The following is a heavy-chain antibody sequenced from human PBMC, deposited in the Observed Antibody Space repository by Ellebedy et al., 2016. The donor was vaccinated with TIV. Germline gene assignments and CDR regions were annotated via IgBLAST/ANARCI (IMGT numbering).Heavy chain of an antibody. Sequence: GESLKISXAASGFTFSNAWMSWVRQAPGKGLEWVGRIKSKTDGGTTDYAAPVKGRFTISRDDSKNTLYLQMNSLKTEDTAVYYCTTEVGDTVTPHYYYYYGMDVWGQGTTVTVSS. V-gene: IGHV3-15*01. CDR3: TTEVGDTVTPHYYYYYGMDV. CDR2: IKSKTDGGTT. D-gene: IGHD4-17*01. J-gene: IGHJ6*02. CDR1: GFTFSNAW.